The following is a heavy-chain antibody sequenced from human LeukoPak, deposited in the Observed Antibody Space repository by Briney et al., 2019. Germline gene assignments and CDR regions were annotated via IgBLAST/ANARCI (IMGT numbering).Heavy chain of an antibody. D-gene: IGHD5-12*01. CDR3: ASHTRYSGYDYPVDY. CDR2: IYHSGST. J-gene: IGHJ4*02. V-gene: IGHV4-30-2*01. CDR1: GGSISSGGYS. Sequence: PSETLSLTCTVSGGSISSGGYSWSWIRQPPGKGLEWIGYIYHSGSTYYNPSLKSRVTISVDRSKNQFSLKLSSVTAADTAVYYCASHTRYSGYDYPVDYWGQGTLVTVSS.